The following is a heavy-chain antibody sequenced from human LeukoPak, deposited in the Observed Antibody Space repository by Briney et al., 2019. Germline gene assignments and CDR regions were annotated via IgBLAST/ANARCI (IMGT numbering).Heavy chain of an antibody. V-gene: IGHV3-74*01. CDR1: GLTFSRSW. D-gene: IGHD3-10*01. J-gene: IGHJ4*02. CDR3: ARAEIYYYGSGSPDH. CDR2: INSDGSST. Sequence: PGGSLRLSCAASGLTFSRSWMHWVRQAPGKGLVWVSRINSDGSSTNYADSVKGRFTISRDNAKNTLYLQMNSLRAEDTAVYYCARAEIYYYGSGSPDHWGQGTLVTVSS.